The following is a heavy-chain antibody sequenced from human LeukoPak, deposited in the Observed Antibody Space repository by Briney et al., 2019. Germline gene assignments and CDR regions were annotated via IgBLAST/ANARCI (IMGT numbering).Heavy chain of an antibody. D-gene: IGHD6-13*01. Sequence: SETLSLTCTVSGGSISSYYWSWIRQPPGKGLEWIGYIYYSGSTNYNPSLKSRVIISVDTSKNQFSLKLSSVTAADTAVYYCARLNSSSWYYLPRYYYYGMDVWGQGTTVTVSS. CDR3: ARLNSSSWYYLPRYYYYGMDV. CDR2: IYYSGST. V-gene: IGHV4-59*08. J-gene: IGHJ6*02. CDR1: GGSISSYY.